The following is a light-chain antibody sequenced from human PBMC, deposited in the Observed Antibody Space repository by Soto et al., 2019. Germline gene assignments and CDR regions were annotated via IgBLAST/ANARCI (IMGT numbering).Light chain of an antibody. J-gene: IGLJ2*01. CDR2: RNN. CDR1: SANIGSNY. Sequence: QSVLTQPPSASGTPGQRVTISCSGSSANIGSNYVYWYQQLPGTAPKLLIYRNNQRPSGVPDRFSGSKSGTSASLAIRGLRYEDEADYYCAARDDSLSGVVFGGGTKLTVL. V-gene: IGLV1-47*01. CDR3: AARDDSLSGVV.